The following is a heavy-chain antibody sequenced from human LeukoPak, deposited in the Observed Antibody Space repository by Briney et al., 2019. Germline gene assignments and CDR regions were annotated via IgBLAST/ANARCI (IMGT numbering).Heavy chain of an antibody. V-gene: IGHV4-39*07. Sequence: SETLSLTCTVSGGSISSSSYYWGWIRQPPGKGLEWIGSIYYSGSTYYNPSLKSRVTISVDTSKSQFSLKLSSVTAADTAVYYCARSYNWNYLGFDYWGQGTLVTVSS. CDR2: IYYSGST. CDR3: ARSYNWNYLGFDY. J-gene: IGHJ4*02. D-gene: IGHD1-7*01. CDR1: GGSISSSSYY.